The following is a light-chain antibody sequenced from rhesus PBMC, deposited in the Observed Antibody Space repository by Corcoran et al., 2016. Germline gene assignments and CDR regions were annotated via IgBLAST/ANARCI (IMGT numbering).Light chain of an antibody. J-gene: IGLJ1*01. CDR1: SSDIGLYKY. CDR2: DIS. Sequence: QAALTQPRSVYGSPGQSVSISCTGSSSDIGLYKYVSWYQQYPGRAPKLIIYDISERPSGVSGRFSGSKSGNTASLTISGLRPEDEADYYCTSYVGNHLYRFGSGTRLTV. V-gene: IGLV2-32*02. CDR3: TSYVGNHLYR.